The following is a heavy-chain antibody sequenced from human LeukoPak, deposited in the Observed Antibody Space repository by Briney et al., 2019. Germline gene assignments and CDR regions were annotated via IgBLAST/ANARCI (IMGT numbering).Heavy chain of an antibody. V-gene: IGHV1-69*05. D-gene: IGHD3-22*01. J-gene: IGHJ3*02. CDR2: IIPISGTR. CDR3: ARDTRRQSSSGYYLMDAFDI. Sequence: SVKVSCKASGGTFRSYAISWVRQAPGQGLEWMGRIIPISGTRNYAQKFQGRVTIITDESTSTAYMELSSLRSEDTAVYYCARDTRRQSSSGYYLMDAFDIWGQGTMVTVSS. CDR1: GGTFRSYA.